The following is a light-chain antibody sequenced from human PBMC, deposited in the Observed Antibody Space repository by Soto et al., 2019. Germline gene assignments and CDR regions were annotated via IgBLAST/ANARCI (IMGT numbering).Light chain of an antibody. Sequence: DIQMTQSPSTLSASVGDRVTIPCRASQSISTWLAWYQHKPGEAPKLLIYTASSLQGGVPLRFSGAGSRTDFSLTISGLQPEDSATYYCQQTYTFPWTFGQGTKVDIK. CDR1: QSISTW. V-gene: IGKV1-39*01. CDR3: QQTYTFPWT. CDR2: TAS. J-gene: IGKJ1*01.